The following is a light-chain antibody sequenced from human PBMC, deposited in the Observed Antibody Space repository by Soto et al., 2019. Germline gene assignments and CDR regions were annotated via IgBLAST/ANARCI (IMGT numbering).Light chain of an antibody. CDR2: VNN. CDR3: QSYDSSLSDVV. J-gene: IGLJ2*01. V-gene: IGLV1-40*01. Sequence: QSVLTQPPSVSGAPGQRVTISCTGSSSNIGAGYDVHWYQQLPGTAPKLLIFVNNHRPSGVPDRFSGSKSGTSASLAITGLQAEDAADYYCQSYDSSLSDVVFGGGTKLTVL. CDR1: SSNIGAGYD.